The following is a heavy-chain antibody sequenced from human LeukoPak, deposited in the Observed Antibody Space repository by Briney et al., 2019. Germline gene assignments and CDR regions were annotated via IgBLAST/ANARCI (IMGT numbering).Heavy chain of an antibody. CDR3: ARALSGSYSIFDY. Sequence: SVKVSCKASGGTFSSYAISWVRQAPGQGLEWMGGIIPIFGTANYAQKFQGRVTITTDESTSTAYMELSILRSEDTAVYYWARALSGSYSIFDYWGQATLVTVSS. D-gene: IGHD1-26*01. J-gene: IGHJ4*02. CDR1: GGTFSSYA. V-gene: IGHV1-69*05. CDR2: IIPIFGTA.